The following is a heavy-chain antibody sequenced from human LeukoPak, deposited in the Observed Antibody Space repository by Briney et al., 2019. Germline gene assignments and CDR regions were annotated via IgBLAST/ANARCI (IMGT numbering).Heavy chain of an antibody. Sequence: GGSLRLSCAASGFTFSTYNMNWVRQAPGKGLEWVSYISSSSSTIYYADYAQGRFTISRDNAKNSLFLQMNSLRAEDTAIYYCTTDTWYSAGHWGQGTLVTVSS. J-gene: IGHJ4*02. V-gene: IGHV3-48*04. D-gene: IGHD2-15*01. CDR1: GFTFSTYN. CDR3: TTDTWYSAGH. CDR2: ISSSSSTI.